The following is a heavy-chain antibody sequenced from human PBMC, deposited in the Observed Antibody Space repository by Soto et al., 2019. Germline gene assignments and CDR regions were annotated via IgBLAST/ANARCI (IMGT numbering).Heavy chain of an antibody. D-gene: IGHD5-12*01. CDR1: GNSFTSYW. CDR2: IYPGDSDT. Sequence: GESLKISCKGSGNSFTSYWIGWVRQMPGKGLEWMGIIYPGDSDTRYSPSFQGQVTISADKSISTAYLQWSSLKASDFAMFYCARRGRDGYNYEDYWGQGTLVTVSS. J-gene: IGHJ4*02. CDR3: ARRGRDGYNYEDY. V-gene: IGHV5-51*01.